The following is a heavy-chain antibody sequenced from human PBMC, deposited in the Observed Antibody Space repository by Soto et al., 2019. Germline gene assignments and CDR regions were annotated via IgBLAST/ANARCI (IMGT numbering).Heavy chain of an antibody. Sequence: SETLSLTCTVSGGSISSSSYYWGWIRQPPGKGLEWIGNIYYSGSTYSNPSLKSRVTISVDTSKNQFSLKLNSVTATDTAVYYCATAYYDFWSGYSKGWFDPWGQGTLVTVSS. CDR3: ATAYYDFWSGYSKGWFDP. V-gene: IGHV4-39*01. CDR1: GGSISSSSYY. D-gene: IGHD3-3*01. J-gene: IGHJ5*02. CDR2: IYYSGST.